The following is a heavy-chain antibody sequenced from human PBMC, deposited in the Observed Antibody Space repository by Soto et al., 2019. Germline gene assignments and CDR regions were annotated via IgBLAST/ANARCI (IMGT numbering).Heavy chain of an antibody. CDR3: TSGWSIVVVPATLDL. V-gene: IGHV1-46*03. CDR2: INAGGGYT. D-gene: IGHD2-21*02. CDR1: GYSFTNYY. J-gene: IGHJ5*02. Sequence: ASVKVSCKASGYSFTNYYMHWVRQAPGQGLEWMGTINAGGGYTTYAQRFQGRVTMTRDTSTSTVSMELSSLRYEDTALYYCTSGWSIVVVPATLDLWGQGTLVTVSS.